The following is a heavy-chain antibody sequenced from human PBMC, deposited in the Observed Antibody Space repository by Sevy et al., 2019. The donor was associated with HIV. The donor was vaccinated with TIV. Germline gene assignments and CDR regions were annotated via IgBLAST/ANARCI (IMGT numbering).Heavy chain of an antibody. J-gene: IGHJ4*02. D-gene: IGHD1-26*01. CDR1: GYTFTGYY. Sequence: ASVKVSCKASGYTFTGYYMHWVRQAPGQGLEWMGRINPNSGGTNYGEKFQGRVTMTRDTSISTAYMELSRLRSDDTAVYYCARSRDGSISGSPNYWGQGTLVTVSS. CDR3: ARSRDGSISGSPNY. CDR2: INPNSGGT. V-gene: IGHV1-2*06.